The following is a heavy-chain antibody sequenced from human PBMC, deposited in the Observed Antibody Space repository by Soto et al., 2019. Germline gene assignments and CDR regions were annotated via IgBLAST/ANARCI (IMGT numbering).Heavy chain of an antibody. CDR2: MKPNSGNT. J-gene: IGHJ5*02. Sequence: ASVKVSCKASGYTFTSYDINWVRQATGQGLEWMGWMKPNSGNTGYAQKFQGRVTMTRNTSISTAYMELSSLRSEDTAVYYCARVPRYCSSTSCYWGWFDPWGQGTLVTVSS. V-gene: IGHV1-8*01. CDR3: ARVPRYCSSTSCYWGWFDP. D-gene: IGHD2-2*01. CDR1: GYTFTSYD.